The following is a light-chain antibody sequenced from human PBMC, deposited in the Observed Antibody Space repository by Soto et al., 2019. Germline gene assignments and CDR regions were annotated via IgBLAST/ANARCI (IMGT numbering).Light chain of an antibody. CDR2: DAS. J-gene: IGKJ4*01. V-gene: IGKV3-11*01. CDR3: QQRPNWPLT. Sequence: EIVLTQSPATLSLSPRERATLSCRASQSISSHLVWYQQKPGQARRLLMYDASNRDTGIPARFSGSGSGTDFTLTISSLEPEDFAVYYCQQRPNWPLTFGGGTKVEIK. CDR1: QSISSH.